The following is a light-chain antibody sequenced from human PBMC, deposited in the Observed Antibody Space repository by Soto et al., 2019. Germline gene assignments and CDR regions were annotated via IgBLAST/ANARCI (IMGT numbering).Light chain of an antibody. V-gene: IGKV3-20*01. J-gene: IGKJ3*01. CDR3: QQYGVSPLT. CDR2: GAF. CDR1: ESLITKA. Sequence: ELVLTQSPGTLSLSPGETATVSCRATESLITKALAWYQQQPGQAPRLLIYGAFTRDAAIPDRFNGSGSGTDFALTISRLELEDSAVYYCQQYGVSPLTFGPGTKVEIK.